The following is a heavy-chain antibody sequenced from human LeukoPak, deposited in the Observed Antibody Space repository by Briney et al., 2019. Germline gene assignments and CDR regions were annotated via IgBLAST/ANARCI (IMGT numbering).Heavy chain of an antibody. CDR3: AKDGPGYDSSGTDDAFDI. D-gene: IGHD3-22*01. Sequence: GGSLRLSCAASGFTFSSYGMHWVRQAPGKGLEWVAVISYDGSNKYYADSVKGRFTISRDNSKNTLYLQMNSLRAEDMAVYYCAKDGPGYDSSGTDDAFDIWGQGTMVTVSS. CDR1: GFTFSSYG. J-gene: IGHJ3*02. CDR2: ISYDGSNK. V-gene: IGHV3-30*18.